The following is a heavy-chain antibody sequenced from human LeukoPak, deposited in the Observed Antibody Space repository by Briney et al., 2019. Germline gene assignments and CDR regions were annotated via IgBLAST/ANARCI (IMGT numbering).Heavy chain of an antibody. CDR1: GGSISSGGYY. CDR3: ARGSYYYDSSGYYRRTSDAFDI. J-gene: IGHJ3*02. V-gene: IGHV4-31*03. CDR2: SYYSGST. Sequence: SQTLSLTCTVSGGSISSGGYYWSWIRQHPGKGLEWIGYSYYSGSTYYNPPLKSRVTISVDKSKNHFSLKLISVTASDTAVYYCARGSYYYDSSGYYRRTSDAFDIWGQGTMVTVSS. D-gene: IGHD3-22*01.